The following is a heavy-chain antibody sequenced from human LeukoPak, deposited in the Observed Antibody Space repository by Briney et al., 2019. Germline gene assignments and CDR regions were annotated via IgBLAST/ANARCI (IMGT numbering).Heavy chain of an antibody. CDR1: GGTFSSYT. CDR3: ARGVYCSSTSCYGSLFDY. D-gene: IGHD2-2*01. J-gene: IGHJ4*02. Sequence: SSVKVSCKASGGTFSSYTISWVRQAPGQGLEWMGRIIPIFGIAKYAQKFQGRVTITADKSTSTAYMELSSLRSEDTAVYYCARGVYCSSTSCYGSLFDYWGQGTLVTVSS. V-gene: IGHV1-69*17. CDR2: IIPIFGIA.